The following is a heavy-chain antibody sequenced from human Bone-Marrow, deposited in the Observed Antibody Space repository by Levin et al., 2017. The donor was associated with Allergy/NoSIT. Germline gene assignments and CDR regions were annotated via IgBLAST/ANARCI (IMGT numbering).Heavy chain of an antibody. CDR1: GYSFTSYW. CDR3: ARTFYYDSSGYSLNY. V-gene: IGHV5-51*01. CDR2: IHPADSDT. Sequence: GESLKISCKGSGYSFTSYWIGWVRQMPGKGLEWMGIIHPADSDTRYSPSFQGQVTISADKSISTAYLQWSSLKASDTAMYYCARTFYYDSSGYSLNYWGQGTLVTVSS. D-gene: IGHD3-22*01. J-gene: IGHJ4*02.